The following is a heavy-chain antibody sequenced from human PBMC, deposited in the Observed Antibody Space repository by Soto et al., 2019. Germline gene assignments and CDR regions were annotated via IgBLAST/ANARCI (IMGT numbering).Heavy chain of an antibody. Sequence: QVQLVESGGGVVQPGRSLRLSCAASGFTFSSYAMHWVRRAPGKGLEWMAVMSYDGSNKYYADSVKGRFTISRDNSKNTLYLQMHSLRPEDTALYYCARDGGAYWGQGTLVIVSS. J-gene: IGHJ4*02. V-gene: IGHV3-30-3*01. D-gene: IGHD3-16*01. CDR1: GFTFSSYA. CDR3: ARDGGAY. CDR2: MSYDGSNK.